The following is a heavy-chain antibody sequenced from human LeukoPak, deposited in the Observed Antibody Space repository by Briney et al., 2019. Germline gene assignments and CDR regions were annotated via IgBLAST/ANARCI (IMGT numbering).Heavy chain of an antibody. V-gene: IGHV1-69*13. D-gene: IGHD3-22*01. J-gene: IGHJ4*02. CDR2: IIPIFGTA. CDR3: ACTFTMTESGRGFGY. CDR1: GYTFTSYG. Sequence: SVKVSCKASGYTFTSYGISWVRQAPGQGLEWMGGIIPIFGTANYAQKFQGRVTITADESTSTAYMELSSLRSEDTAVYYCACTFTMTESGRGFGYWGQGTLVTVSS.